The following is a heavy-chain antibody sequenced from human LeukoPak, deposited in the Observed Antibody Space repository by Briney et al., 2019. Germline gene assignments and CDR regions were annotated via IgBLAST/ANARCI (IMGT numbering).Heavy chain of an antibody. CDR2: IYYSGST. Sequence: SETLSLTCTVSGGSISSSSYYWGWIRQPPGKGLEWIGSIYYSGSTYYNPSLESRVTISVDTSKNQFSLKLSSVTAADTAVYYCARHPRNYYGSGISDYWGQGTLVTVSS. J-gene: IGHJ4*02. V-gene: IGHV4-39*01. CDR3: ARHPRNYYGSGISDY. CDR1: GGSISSSSYY. D-gene: IGHD3-10*01.